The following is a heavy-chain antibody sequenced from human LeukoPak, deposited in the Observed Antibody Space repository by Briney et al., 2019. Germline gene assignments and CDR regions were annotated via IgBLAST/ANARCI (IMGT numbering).Heavy chain of an antibody. Sequence: GGSLRLSCTASGFTFSNYPINFVRQAPGKGLDWVSAISGSGATIYYADAVRGRFTISRDNSKNTLYLQMNSLRAEDTAVYYCARYYPGSSIFDYWGQGTLVTVSS. CDR1: GFTFSNYP. CDR3: ARYYPGSSIFDY. J-gene: IGHJ4*02. V-gene: IGHV3-23*01. CDR2: ISGSGATI. D-gene: IGHD1-26*01.